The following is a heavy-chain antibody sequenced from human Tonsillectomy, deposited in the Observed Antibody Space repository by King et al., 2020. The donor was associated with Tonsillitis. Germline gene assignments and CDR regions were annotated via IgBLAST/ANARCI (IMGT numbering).Heavy chain of an antibody. Sequence: VQLVESGGGLVQPGGSLKLSCAASGFSFSDYEMSWVRQAPGKGLEWLSYISSSANTVYYADSAEGRFTVSRDNAKNSLHLQLNALRVDDTALYYCARVEYPGHATPVLGSWGQGTLVTVSS. V-gene: IGHV3-48*03. CDR1: GFSFSDYE. CDR3: ARVEYPGHATPVLGS. CDR2: ISSSANTV. D-gene: IGHD2/OR15-2a*01. J-gene: IGHJ5*02.